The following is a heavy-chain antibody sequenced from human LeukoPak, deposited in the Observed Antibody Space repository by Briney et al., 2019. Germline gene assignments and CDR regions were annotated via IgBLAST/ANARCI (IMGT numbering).Heavy chain of an antibody. V-gene: IGHV3-7*01. CDR3: ARLQGDYTTFDY. CDR1: GFFFSSHW. J-gene: IGHJ4*02. Sequence: GGSLRLSCAASGFFFSSHWMSWVRQAPGKGLEWVASINQDGSAKHCVDSVKGRFTISRDNANDLVFLQMNSLRAEDTAVYFCARLQGDYTTFDYWGQGALVTVSS. D-gene: IGHD2-21*01. CDR2: INQDGSAK.